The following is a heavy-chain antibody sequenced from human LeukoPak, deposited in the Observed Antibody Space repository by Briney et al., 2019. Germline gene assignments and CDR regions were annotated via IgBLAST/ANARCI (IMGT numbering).Heavy chain of an antibody. V-gene: IGHV1-18*01. J-gene: IGHJ6*02. CDR2: NSAYNGNT. D-gene: IGHD3-9*01. Sequence: ASLKVSCTASGYTFTSYGMSWVRQAPGQGLEWMGWNSAYNGNTNYAEKVQGRVTMTRDTSKSTAYMQLSSLRADETAVYYCAICNAILTGYVRGYYSYGMDAWGQGTTVTASS. CDR1: GYTFTSYG. CDR3: AICNAILTGYVRGYYSYGMDA.